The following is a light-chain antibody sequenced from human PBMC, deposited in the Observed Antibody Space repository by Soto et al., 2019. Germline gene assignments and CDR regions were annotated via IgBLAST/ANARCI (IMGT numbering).Light chain of an antibody. CDR3: QQLNSYPTWT. CDR1: QGISSY. Sequence: IQLTQSPSSLSASVGDRVTITCRASQGISSYLAWYQQKPGKAPKLLIYAASTLQSGVPSRFSGSGSGTDFTLTISSLQLEDCATYYCQQLNSYPTWTFGQGTTVEIK. J-gene: IGKJ1*01. CDR2: AAS. V-gene: IGKV1-9*01.